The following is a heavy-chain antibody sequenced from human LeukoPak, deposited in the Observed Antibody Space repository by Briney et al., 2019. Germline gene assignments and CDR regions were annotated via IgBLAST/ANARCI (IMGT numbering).Heavy chain of an antibody. CDR3: AKADDFGSGYHSYFDY. Sequence: GGSLRLSCGASGFTFISYAMSGGRQAPGKGLEGVSAISGSVGSKYYAGSVKGRLTISRDNSNNTLYLQMNSLRAEDTAVYDCAKADDFGSGYHSYFDYWGQGTLVTVSS. J-gene: IGHJ4*02. CDR1: GFTFISYA. CDR2: ISGSVGSK. V-gene: IGHV3-23*01. D-gene: IGHD3-3*01.